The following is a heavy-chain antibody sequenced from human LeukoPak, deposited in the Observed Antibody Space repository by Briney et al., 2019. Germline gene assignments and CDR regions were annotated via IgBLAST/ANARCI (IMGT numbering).Heavy chain of an antibody. V-gene: IGHV4-31*03. CDR2: ISYSGST. D-gene: IGHD5-18*01. CDR1: GGSISSGGYY. CDR3: AILDTAKAFDI. J-gene: IGHJ3*02. Sequence: PSETLSLTCTVSGGSISSGGYYWNWIRQHPGKGLEWIGYISYSGSTYYNPSLKSQSRVTISVDTSKNQFSLKLSSVTAADTAVYYCAILDTAKAFDIWGQGTMVTVSS.